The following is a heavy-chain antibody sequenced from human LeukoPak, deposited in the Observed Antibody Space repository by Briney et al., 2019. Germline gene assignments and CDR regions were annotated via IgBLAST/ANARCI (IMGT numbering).Heavy chain of an antibody. J-gene: IGHJ4*02. D-gene: IGHD6-19*01. V-gene: IGHV3-33*06. CDR2: IWFDGKNT. Sequence: PGGSLRLSCAASGFTFSTHAMHWVRQAPAKGLEWVAMIWFDGKNTHYVDSVKGRFTISRDNSKNTLYLQMNSLRAEDTAVYYCAKDYRAVAGTEDYWGQGTLVTVSS. CDR1: GFTFSTHA. CDR3: AKDYRAVAGTEDY.